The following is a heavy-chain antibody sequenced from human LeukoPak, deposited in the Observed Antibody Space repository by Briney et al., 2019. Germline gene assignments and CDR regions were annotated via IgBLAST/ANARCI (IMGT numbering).Heavy chain of an antibody. CDR3: ARGVGYGDYAIDY. CDR2: INGSGGST. D-gene: IGHD4-17*01. CDR1: GFTFNIYA. J-gene: IGHJ4*02. Sequence: GGFLRLSCAASGFTFNIYAMTWVRQAPGKGLEWVSAINGSGGSTYYADSVKGRFTISRDNSKYTLDLQMNSLRSEDTAVYYCARGVGYGDYAIDYWGQGTLVTVSS. V-gene: IGHV3-23*01.